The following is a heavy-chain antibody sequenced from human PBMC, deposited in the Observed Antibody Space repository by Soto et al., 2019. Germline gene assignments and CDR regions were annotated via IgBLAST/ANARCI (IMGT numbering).Heavy chain of an antibody. CDR1: GFIFSDHY. CDR3: HPTTVTTFDP. D-gene: IGHD4-17*01. CDR2: IRNKGHTYTT. J-gene: IGHJ5*02. V-gene: IGHV3-72*01. Sequence: PGGSLRLSCAASGFIFSDHYMDWVRQAPGKGLEWVGRIRNKGHTYTTDYAASVKGRFTISRDDSKNSLYLQMSSLKTEDTAVYYCHPTTVTTFDPWGQGTLVTVSS.